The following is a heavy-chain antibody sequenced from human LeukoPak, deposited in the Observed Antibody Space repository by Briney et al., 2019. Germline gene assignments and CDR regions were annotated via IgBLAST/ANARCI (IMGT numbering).Heavy chain of an antibody. CDR2: INSDGSST. CDR3: ARGSSSSWWGFDY. V-gene: IGHV3-74*01. CDR1: GFTFNSYW. D-gene: IGHD6-13*01. J-gene: IGHJ4*02. Sequence: GGSLRLSCAASGFTFNSYWMHWVRQAPGKGLVWVSRINSDGSSTSYADSVKGRFTISGDNAKNTLYLQMNSLRAEDTAVYYRARGSSSSWWGFDYWGQGTLVTVSS.